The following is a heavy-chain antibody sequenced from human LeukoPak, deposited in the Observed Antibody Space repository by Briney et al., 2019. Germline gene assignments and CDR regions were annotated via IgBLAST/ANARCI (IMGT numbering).Heavy chain of an antibody. CDR1: GYSISSNYY. Sequence: PSETLSLTCTVSGYSISSNYYWGWIRQPPGKGLEWIGIIYYSGSTYSNPSLRSRVTISVDTSKNQFSLKLSSVTAADTAVYYCASFYCSGGSCYQYYYYYYMDVWGKGTTVTISS. CDR2: IYYSGST. V-gene: IGHV4-38-2*02. J-gene: IGHJ6*03. D-gene: IGHD2-15*01. CDR3: ASFYCSGGSCYQYYYYYYMDV.